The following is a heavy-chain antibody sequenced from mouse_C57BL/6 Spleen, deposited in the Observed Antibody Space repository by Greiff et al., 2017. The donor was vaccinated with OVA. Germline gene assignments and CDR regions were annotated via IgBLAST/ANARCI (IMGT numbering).Heavy chain of an antibody. Sequence: EVQLVESGAGLVKPGGSLKLSCAASGFTFSSYAMSWVRQTPAKRLEWVAYISSGGDYIYYADTVKGRFTISRDNARNTLYLQMSSLKSEDTAMYYCTRDRTRVTTGAFAYWGQGTLVTVSA. CDR3: TRDRTRVTTGAFAY. D-gene: IGHD2-2*01. J-gene: IGHJ3*01. V-gene: IGHV5-9-1*02. CDR2: ISSGGDYI. CDR1: GFTFSSYA.